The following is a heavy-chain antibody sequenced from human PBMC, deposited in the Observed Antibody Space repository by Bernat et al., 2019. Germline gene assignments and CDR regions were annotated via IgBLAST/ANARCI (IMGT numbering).Heavy chain of an antibody. D-gene: IGHD1-26*01. V-gene: IGHV6-1*01. CDR2: TYYRSPWHY. CDR3: TRTRRGANGGDY. Sequence: QIQLHQSGPGLLRPSQILSLPCAISGDTVSSNNAAWDWIRQSPSRGLEWLGRTYYRSPWHYDYAASVKSRITVNPDTSKNQFSLQLRSVTPDDTAIYYCTRTRRGANGGDYWGQGTLVTVSS. CDR1: GDTVSSNNAA. J-gene: IGHJ4*02.